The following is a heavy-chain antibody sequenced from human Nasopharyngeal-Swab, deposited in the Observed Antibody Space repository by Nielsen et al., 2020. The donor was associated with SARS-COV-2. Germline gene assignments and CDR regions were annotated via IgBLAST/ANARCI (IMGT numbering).Heavy chain of an antibody. J-gene: IGHJ4*02. V-gene: IGHV1-2*06. CDR1: GYTFTDYY. CDR3: ARVYSRSFEY. D-gene: IGHD6-6*01. CDR2: ISPNSGDT. Sequence: ASVKVSCKASGYTFTDYYMHWVRQAPGQGLEWMGRISPNSGDTNYAQKFQGRVTMTRDTSISTAYMELSRLRSDDTAVYYCARVYSRSFEYWGQGTQVTVSS.